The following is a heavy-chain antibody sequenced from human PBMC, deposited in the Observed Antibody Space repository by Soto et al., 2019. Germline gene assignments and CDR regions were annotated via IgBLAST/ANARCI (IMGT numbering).Heavy chain of an antibody. Sequence: LRLSCAASGFTFSDYYMSWIRQAPGKGLEWVSYISSSGSTIYYADSVKGRSTISRDNAKNSLYLQMNSLRAEDTAVYYCARRRFLEWLSTGYYFDYWGQGTLVTVSS. V-gene: IGHV3-11*01. D-gene: IGHD3-3*01. CDR2: ISSSGSTI. J-gene: IGHJ4*02. CDR3: ARRRFLEWLSTGYYFDY. CDR1: GFTFSDYY.